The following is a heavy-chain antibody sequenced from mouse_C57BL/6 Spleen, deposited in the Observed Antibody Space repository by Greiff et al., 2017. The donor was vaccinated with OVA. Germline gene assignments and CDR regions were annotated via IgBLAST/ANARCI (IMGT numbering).Heavy chain of an antibody. Sequence: EVKLMESGEGLVKPGGSLKLSCAASGFTFSSYAMSWVRQTPEKRLEWVAYISSGGDYIYYADTVKGRFTISRDNARNTLYLQMSSLKSEDTAMYYCTRGTVVAPFDYWGQGTTLTVSS. CDR3: TRGTVVAPFDY. CDR1: GFTFSSYA. J-gene: IGHJ2*01. D-gene: IGHD1-1*01. V-gene: IGHV5-9-1*02. CDR2: ISSGGDYI.